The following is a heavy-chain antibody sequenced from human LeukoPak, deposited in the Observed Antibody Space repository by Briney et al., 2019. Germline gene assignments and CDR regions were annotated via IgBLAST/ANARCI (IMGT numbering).Heavy chain of an antibody. J-gene: IGHJ4*02. CDR3: ARGLMYYGSGSYAY. CDR1: GYTFTSYD. D-gene: IGHD3-10*01. V-gene: IGHV1-8*01. CDR2: MNPNSGNT. Sequence: ASVKVSCKASGYTFTSYDINWVRQATGQGLEWMGWMNPNSGNTGYAQKFQGRVTMTRNTSISTAYMELSSLRSEDTAVYYCARGLMYYGSGSYAYWGQGTLVTVSS.